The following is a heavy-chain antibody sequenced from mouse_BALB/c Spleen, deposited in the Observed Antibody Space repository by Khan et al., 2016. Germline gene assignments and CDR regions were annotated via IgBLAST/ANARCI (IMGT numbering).Heavy chain of an antibody. CDR3: ARAPPRWYFDV. CDR2: ISYSGST. J-gene: IGHJ1*01. V-gene: IGHV3-2*02. Sequence: EVQLQESGPGLVKPSQSLSLTCTVTGYSITSDYAWNWIRQFPGNKLEWMGYISYSGSTSYNPPLKSRISITRDPSKDQFFLQWDAVTTEDTATYYCARAPPRWYFDVWGAGTTVTVAS. CDR1: GYSITSDYA.